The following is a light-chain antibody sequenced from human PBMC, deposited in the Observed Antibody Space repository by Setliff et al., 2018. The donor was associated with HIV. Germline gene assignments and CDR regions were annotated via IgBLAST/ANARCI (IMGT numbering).Light chain of an antibody. J-gene: IGKJ4*01. V-gene: IGKV4-1*01. Sequence: DIVMTQSPDSLAVSVGERATINCKSSQSVLYSGNNKNYLAWYQQKPGQPPNLLIYWASTRQSGVPDRFSGSGSGTDFTLTISSLQAEDVAVYYCQQYYSTPFTVGGGTKVDIK. CDR3: QQYYSTPFT. CDR1: QSVLYSGNNKNY. CDR2: WAS.